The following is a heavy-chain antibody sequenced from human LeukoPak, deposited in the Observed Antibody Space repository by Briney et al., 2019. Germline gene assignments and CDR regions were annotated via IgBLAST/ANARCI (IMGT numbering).Heavy chain of an antibody. J-gene: IGHJ1*01. D-gene: IGHD2-2*01. V-gene: IGHV3-30*01. Sequence: GGSLRLSCAASGFTFSTYVVHWVRQAPGKGLEWVAVISHDGGNSYYADSVKGRFTISRDNSKNTLYLQMNSLRAKDTAVYYCARDKDCSSASCYLHFQHWGQGTLVTVSS. CDR1: GFTFSTYV. CDR2: ISHDGGNS. CDR3: ARDKDCSSASCYLHFQH.